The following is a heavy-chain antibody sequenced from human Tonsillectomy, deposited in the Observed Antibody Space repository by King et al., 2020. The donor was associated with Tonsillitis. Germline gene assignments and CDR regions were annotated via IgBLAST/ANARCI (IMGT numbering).Heavy chain of an antibody. Sequence: VQLQESGPGLVRPSETLSLTCTVSGDSITNYYWNWIRQPPGKGLEWIGHIYYNGRTNYDPSLKSRVTISVDKSKNQFSLNLSSVTGADTAVYYCARDRGGSAAHYFAYGGQGTLVTVSS. V-gene: IGHV4-59*01. D-gene: IGHD6-25*01. CDR1: GDSITNYY. CDR2: IYYNGRT. CDR3: ARDRGGSAAHYFAY. J-gene: IGHJ4*02.